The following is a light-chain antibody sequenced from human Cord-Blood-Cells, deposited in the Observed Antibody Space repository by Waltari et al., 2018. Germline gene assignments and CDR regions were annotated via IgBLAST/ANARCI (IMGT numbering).Light chain of an antibody. Sequence: DIQITQPPSPLSASVGDRVTITCRASQSISSWLAWYQQKPGKAPKLLIYKASSLESGVPSRFSGSGSGTEFTLTISSLQPDDFATYYCQQYNSYSPWTFGQGTKVEIK. CDR3: QQYNSYSPWT. CDR2: KAS. J-gene: IGKJ1*01. V-gene: IGKV1-5*03. CDR1: QSISSW.